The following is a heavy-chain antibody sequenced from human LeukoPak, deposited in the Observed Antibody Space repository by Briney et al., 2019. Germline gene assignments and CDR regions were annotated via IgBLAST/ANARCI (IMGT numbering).Heavy chain of an antibody. CDR2: ISSAGGYI. V-gene: IGHV3-21*01. D-gene: IGHD3-10*01. Sequence: GGSLRLSCAASGFTFSSYTMDWVRQAPGKRLEWVASISSAGGYIYYADSVKGRFTISRDNTKNSLYLQLDSLRAEDTAIYYCARDFGYGSGSYGVNWGQGTLVTVSS. CDR3: ARDFGYGSGSYGVN. J-gene: IGHJ4*02. CDR1: GFTFSSYT.